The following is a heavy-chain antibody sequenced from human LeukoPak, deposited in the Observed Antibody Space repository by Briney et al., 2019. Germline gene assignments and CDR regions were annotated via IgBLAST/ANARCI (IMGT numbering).Heavy chain of an antibody. CDR3: ARRRAMGYCSSTSCDYFDY. J-gene: IGHJ4*02. V-gene: IGHV5-51*01. CDR2: IYPGDSDT. D-gene: IGHD2-2*01. CDR1: GYSFTSYW. Sequence: GESLKISCKGSGYSFTSYWIGWVRQMPGKGLELMGIIYPGDSDTRYSPSFQGPVTISADKSISTAYLQWSSLKAPDTAMYYCARRRAMGYCSSTSCDYFDYWGQGTLVTVSS.